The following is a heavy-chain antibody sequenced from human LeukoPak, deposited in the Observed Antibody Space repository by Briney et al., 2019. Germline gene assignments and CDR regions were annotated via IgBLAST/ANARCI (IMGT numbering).Heavy chain of an antibody. CDR3: ARERPRDSTVTTS. D-gene: IGHD4-17*01. V-gene: IGHV3-48*03. Sequence: GGSLRLSCAASGFTFSSYEMNRVRQAPGKGLEWVSYISSSGSTIYYADSVKGRFTISRDNAKNSLYLQMNSLRAEDTAVYYCARERPRDSTVTTSWGQGTLVTVSS. CDR2: ISSSGSTI. CDR1: GFTFSSYE. J-gene: IGHJ5*02.